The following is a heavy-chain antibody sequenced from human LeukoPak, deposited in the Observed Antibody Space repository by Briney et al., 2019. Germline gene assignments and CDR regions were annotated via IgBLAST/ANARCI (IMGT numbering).Heavy chain of an antibody. D-gene: IGHD2-15*01. CDR2: ISSGTSYI. Sequence: GGSLRLSCAASGFTFSSYGMSWVRQAPGEGVGWVSSISSGTSYIYYADSVKGRFTISRDNAKNSLYLQMNSLTAEDTAIYSCARPRLEYCSGGSCFDAFDIWGQGTMVTVSS. V-gene: IGHV3-21*04. CDR3: ARPRLEYCSGGSCFDAFDI. CDR1: GFTFSSYG. J-gene: IGHJ3*02.